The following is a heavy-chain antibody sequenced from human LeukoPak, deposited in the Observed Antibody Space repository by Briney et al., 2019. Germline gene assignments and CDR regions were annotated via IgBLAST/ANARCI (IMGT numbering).Heavy chain of an antibody. V-gene: IGHV3-74*01. D-gene: IGHD1-26*01. CDR2: INSDGNST. Sequence: PGGSLRLSCAASGFTFSSYWMHWVRQAPGKGLVWVSRINSDGNSTSYTDSAKGRFTISRDNAKNTLYLQMNSLRAEDTAVYFCARDPIVGATKTNWFDPWGQGTLVTVSS. CDR3: ARDPIVGATKTNWFDP. J-gene: IGHJ5*02. CDR1: GFTFSSYW.